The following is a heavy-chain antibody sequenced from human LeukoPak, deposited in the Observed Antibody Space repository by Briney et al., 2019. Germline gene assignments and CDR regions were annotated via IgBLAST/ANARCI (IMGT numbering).Heavy chain of an antibody. CDR2: TFWDDEK. J-gene: IGHJ4*02. CDR3: ARRQRYYFGSGSFAYHFDS. D-gene: IGHD3-10*01. CDR1: GFSLTTGVS. Sequence: SGPTLVKPTQTLTLTCTFSGFSLTTGVSVGWIRQPPGKALERLALTFWDDEKQYSPSLRSRVTITKDTSKNQVVLTMTNMDPVDTATYYCARRQRYYFGSGSFAYHFDSWGQGILVTVSS. V-gene: IGHV2-5*02.